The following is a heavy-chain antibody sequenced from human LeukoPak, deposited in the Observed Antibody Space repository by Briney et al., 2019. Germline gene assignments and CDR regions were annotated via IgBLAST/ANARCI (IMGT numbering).Heavy chain of an antibody. V-gene: IGHV1-2*02. CDR1: GYTFTGYY. CDR2: INPNSGGT. D-gene: IGHD1-1*01. CDR3: AREATTGRAFDI. J-gene: IGHJ3*02. Sequence: ASVKVSCTASGYTFTGYYMHWVRQAPGQGLEWMGWINPNSGGTNYAQKFQGRVTMTRDTSISTAYMELSRLRSDDTAVYYCAREATTGRAFDIWGQGTMVTVSS.